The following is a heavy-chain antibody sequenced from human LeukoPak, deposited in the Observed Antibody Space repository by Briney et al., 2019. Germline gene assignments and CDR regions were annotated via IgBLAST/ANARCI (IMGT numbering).Heavy chain of an antibody. CDR1: GYTFTGYY. D-gene: IGHD1-1*01. J-gene: IGHJ4*02. CDR2: INPNSGGT. V-gene: IGHV1-2*02. Sequence: EASVRVSCKASGYTFTGYYMHWVRQAPGQGLEWMGWINPNSGGTNYAQKFQGRVTMTRDTSISTAYMELSRLRSDDTAVYYCARGRSTTGTFFIYWGQGTLVTVSS. CDR3: ARGRSTTGTFFIY.